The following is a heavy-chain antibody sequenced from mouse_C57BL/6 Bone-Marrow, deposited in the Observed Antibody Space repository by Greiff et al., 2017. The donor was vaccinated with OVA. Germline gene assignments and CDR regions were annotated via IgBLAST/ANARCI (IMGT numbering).Heavy chain of an antibody. CDR2: INPSTGGT. J-gene: IGHJ1*03. V-gene: IGHV1-42*01. Sequence: VHVKQSGPELVKPGASVKISCKASGYSFTGYYMNWVKQSPEKSLEWIGEINPSTGGTTYNQKFKAKATLTVDKSSSTAYMQLKSLTSEDSAVYYCARYGSSHWYFDVWGTGTTVTVSS. CDR3: ARYGSSHWYFDV. CDR1: GYSFTGYY. D-gene: IGHD1-1*01.